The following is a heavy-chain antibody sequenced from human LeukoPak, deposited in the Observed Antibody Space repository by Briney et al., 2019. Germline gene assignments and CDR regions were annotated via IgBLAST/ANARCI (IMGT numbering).Heavy chain of an antibody. D-gene: IGHD3-22*01. CDR1: GGSISSSN. CDR3: AKPADYYDSSGYYYRQYYFDY. CDR2: ISGSGGST. J-gene: IGHJ4*02. Sequence: PSETLSLTCAVSGGSISSSNWWSWVRQAPGKGLEWVSAISGSGGSTYYADSVKGRFTISRDNSKNTLYLQMNSLRAEDTAVYYCAKPADYYDSSGYYYRQYYFDYWGQGTLVTVSS. V-gene: IGHV3-23*01.